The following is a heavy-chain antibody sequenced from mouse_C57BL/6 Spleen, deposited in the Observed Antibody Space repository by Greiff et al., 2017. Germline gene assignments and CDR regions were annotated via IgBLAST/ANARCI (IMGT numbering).Heavy chain of an antibody. CDR2: IYPGGGYT. V-gene: IGHV1-63*01. CDR3: ARRGGGDYIDY. Sequence: QVQLKESGAELVRPGTSVKMSCTASGYTFTNYWIGWAKQRPGHGLEWIGDIYPGGGYTNYNETFKGKATLTADKSSSTAYLQFSSLTSEDSAIYYCARRGGGDYIDYWGQGTTLTVSS. CDR1: GYTFTNYW. J-gene: IGHJ2*01.